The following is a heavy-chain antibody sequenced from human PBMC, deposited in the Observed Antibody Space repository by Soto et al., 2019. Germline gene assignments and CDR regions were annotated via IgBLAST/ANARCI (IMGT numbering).Heavy chain of an antibody. D-gene: IGHD5-18*01. Sequence: SETLSLTCVVSGYSISSGYYCGWIRQPPGKGLEWIGNIYHSGSTYYNPSLKSRVTISVDTSKNQFSLKLLSVTAADTALYYCARAKADTTLVVNPTYYFDYWGQGTLVTVSS. CDR2: IYHSGST. CDR1: GYSISSGYY. CDR3: ARAKADTTLVVNPTYYFDY. J-gene: IGHJ4*02. V-gene: IGHV4-38-2*01.